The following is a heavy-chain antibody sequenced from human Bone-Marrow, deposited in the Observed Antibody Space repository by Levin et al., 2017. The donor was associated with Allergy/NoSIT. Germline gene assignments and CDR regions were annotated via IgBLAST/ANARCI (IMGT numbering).Heavy chain of an antibody. CDR1: GFTFSSYA. CDR3: VKPARMAGAPYYFDY. Sequence: QAGGSLRLSCSASGFTFSSYAMHWVRQAPGEGLEYVSAISSNGDSTFYADSVKGRFTISRDNSKNTLYLQMSSLGAEDTAIYHCVKPARMAGAPYYFDYWGQGTLVTVSS. V-gene: IGHV3-64D*06. D-gene: IGHD6-19*01. J-gene: IGHJ4*02. CDR2: ISSNGDST.